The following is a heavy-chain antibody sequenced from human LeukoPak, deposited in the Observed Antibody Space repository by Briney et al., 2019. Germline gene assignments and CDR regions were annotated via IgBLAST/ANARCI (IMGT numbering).Heavy chain of an antibody. J-gene: IGHJ4*02. CDR1: GGSFSGYY. Sequence: PSETLSLTCAVYGGSFSGYYWSWIRQPPGKGLEWIGEINHSGSTNYNPSLKSRVTISVDTSKNQFSLKLTSVTAADTAVYYCARAPYYYDSSGYWYGYFDYWGQGTLVTVSS. D-gene: IGHD3-22*01. CDR3: ARAPYYYDSSGYWYGYFDY. CDR2: INHSGST. V-gene: IGHV4-34*01.